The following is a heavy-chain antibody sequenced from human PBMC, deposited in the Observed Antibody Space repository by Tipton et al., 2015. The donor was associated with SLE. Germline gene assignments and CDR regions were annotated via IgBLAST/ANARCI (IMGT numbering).Heavy chain of an antibody. J-gene: IGHJ6*02. Sequence: TLSLTCTVSGGSISSYYWSWIRQPPGKGLEWIGYIYYSGSTNYNPSLKSRVTISVDTSKNQFSLRLSSVTAADAAVYYCATTSYGDYRGYSYGMDVWGQGTTVTVSS. CDR3: ATTSYGDYRGYSYGMDV. CDR2: IYYSGST. CDR1: GGSISSYY. D-gene: IGHD4-17*01. V-gene: IGHV4-59*01.